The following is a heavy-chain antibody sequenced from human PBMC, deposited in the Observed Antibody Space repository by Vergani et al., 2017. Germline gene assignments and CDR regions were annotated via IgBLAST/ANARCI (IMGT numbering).Heavy chain of an antibody. V-gene: IGHV3-30*02. Sequence: QVQLVESGGGVVQPGGSLRLSCIASGFTFRIYGMHWVRQAPGKGLEWVAFIRYDGTKRFYGDSVKGRFTISRDNSQTTVFLQMNSRRADDSAVYYCTKAGQYDSDNFHDSWGQGALVTVAS. J-gene: IGHJ1*01. CDR1: GFTFRIYG. CDR2: IRYDGTKR. D-gene: IGHD3-22*01. CDR3: TKAGQYDSDNFHDS.